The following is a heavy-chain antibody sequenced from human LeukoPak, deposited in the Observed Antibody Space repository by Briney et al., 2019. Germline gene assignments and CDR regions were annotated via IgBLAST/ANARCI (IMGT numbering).Heavy chain of an antibody. Sequence: ASVKVSCKASGYTFTGYYIHWVRQAPGQGLEWMGWINPNSGGTNYAQEFQDRSTMTRDTSINTAYLELSSLRFDDTAVYYCARDRPGGELVDYWGQGTLVTVSS. CDR3: ARDRPGGELVDY. D-gene: IGHD1-7*01. V-gene: IGHV1-2*02. J-gene: IGHJ4*02. CDR1: GYTFTGYY. CDR2: INPNSGGT.